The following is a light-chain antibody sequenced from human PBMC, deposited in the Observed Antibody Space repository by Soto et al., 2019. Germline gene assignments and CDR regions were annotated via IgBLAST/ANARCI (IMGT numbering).Light chain of an antibody. V-gene: IGKV3-20*01. J-gene: IGKJ4*01. CDR3: QQYESSPTT. CDR1: QSVSSTY. Sequence: EIVLTQSPGTLSLSPGERATLSCRASQSVSSTYLAWYQQKPGQAPRPLIYAASSRATGIPDRFSGSGSGTDFTLTISRLEPEDFAVYYCQQYESSPTTFGGGTKVEIK. CDR2: AAS.